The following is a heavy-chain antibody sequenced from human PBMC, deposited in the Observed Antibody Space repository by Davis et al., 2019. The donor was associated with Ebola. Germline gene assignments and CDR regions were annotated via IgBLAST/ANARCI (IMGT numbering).Heavy chain of an antibody. Sequence: ASVKVSCKASGYTFSSFGFSWVRQAPGQGLEWVGWVSAYNGNTNYAQKLQGRVTMTTDTSTSTAYMELRSLRSDDTAVYYCARVPRYCSSTSCYYYGMDVWGQGTTVTVSS. V-gene: IGHV1-18*01. D-gene: IGHD2-2*01. CDR3: ARVPRYCSSTSCYYYGMDV. J-gene: IGHJ6*02. CDR2: VSAYNGNT. CDR1: GYTFSSFG.